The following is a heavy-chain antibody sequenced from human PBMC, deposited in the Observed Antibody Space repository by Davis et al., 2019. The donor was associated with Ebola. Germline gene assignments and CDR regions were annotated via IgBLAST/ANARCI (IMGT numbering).Heavy chain of an antibody. J-gene: IGHJ3*02. CDR1: GDSFTSNY. D-gene: IGHD3-22*01. CDR3: ARGDYYDSSGFDEGFDI. V-gene: IGHV1-46*01. CDR2: INLSSART. Sequence: ASVKVSCKASGDSFTSNYFHWVRQAPGQGLEWVGMINLSSARTTYAQKFQGRVTMTRDTSTSTVYMELSGLRSEDTAVYYCARGDYYDSSGFDEGFDIWGQGTMVTVSS.